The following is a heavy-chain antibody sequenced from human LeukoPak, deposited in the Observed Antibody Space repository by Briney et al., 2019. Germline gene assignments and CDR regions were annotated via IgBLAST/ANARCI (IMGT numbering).Heavy chain of an antibody. V-gene: IGHV3-23*01. CDR3: AREGTYYDSSGYYVS. J-gene: IGHJ5*02. CDR1: GFTFSSFA. Sequence: GGSLRLSCAASGFTFSSFAMTWVRQAPGKGLEWVSVISGSGGRTYYADSVKGRFTLARDNSNNTLSLEMSSLRAEDTAVYYCAREGTYYDSSGYYVSWGQGTLVTVSS. D-gene: IGHD3-22*01. CDR2: ISGSGGRT.